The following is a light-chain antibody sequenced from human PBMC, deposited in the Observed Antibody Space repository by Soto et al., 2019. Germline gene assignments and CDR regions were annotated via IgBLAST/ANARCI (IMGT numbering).Light chain of an antibody. Sequence: EIVLTQSPGTLSLSPGERATLSCRASQSVRIIYLAWYQQKPGQAPRLLIYGASSRATGIPDRFSGSGSGTDFPLTISRLEPEVFAVYYCQQYGISPFTFGPGTKVDFK. CDR1: QSVRIIY. V-gene: IGKV3-20*01. CDR2: GAS. J-gene: IGKJ3*01. CDR3: QQYGISPFT.